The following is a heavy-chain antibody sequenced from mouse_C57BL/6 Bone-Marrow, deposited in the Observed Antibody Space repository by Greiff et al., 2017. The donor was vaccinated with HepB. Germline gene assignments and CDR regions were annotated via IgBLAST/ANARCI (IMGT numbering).Heavy chain of an antibody. J-gene: IGHJ2*01. CDR2: ISDGGSYT. CDR1: GFTFSSYA. V-gene: IGHV5-4*01. Sequence: EVQLVESGGGLVKPGGSLKLSCAASGFTFSSYAMSWVRQTPEKRLEWVATISDGGSYTYYPDNVKGRFTISRDNAKNNLYLQMSHLKSEDTAMYYCARDTPSYYFDYWGHGTTLTVSS. CDR3: ARDTPSYYFDY.